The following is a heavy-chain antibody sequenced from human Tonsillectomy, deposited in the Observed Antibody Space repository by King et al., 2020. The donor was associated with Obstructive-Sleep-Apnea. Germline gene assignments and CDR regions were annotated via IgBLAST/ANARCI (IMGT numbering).Heavy chain of an antibody. CDR2: IYTSGST. CDR3: ARAYGSGSYLYY. J-gene: IGHJ4*02. Sequence: QLQESGPGLLKPSETLSLTCTVSGGSISSYYWTWIRQPAGKGLEWIGRIYTSGSTNYNPSLKSRLTMSVDTSRNPYSLKLSSVTAADTAVYYCARAYGSGSYLYYWGQASLVTVSS. CDR1: GGSISSYY. V-gene: IGHV4-4*07. D-gene: IGHD3-10*01.